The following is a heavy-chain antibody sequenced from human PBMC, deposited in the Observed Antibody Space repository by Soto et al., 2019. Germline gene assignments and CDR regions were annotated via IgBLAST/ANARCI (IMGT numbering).Heavy chain of an antibody. CDR1: GDLFNNYA. Sequence: QVQLVQSGAEVKEPGSSVKVSCKATGDLFNNYAFNWVRQAPGQGLEWMGRISPLFSTTNYAQKFQGRVTSGADELTTIGYLEVSNLESEYTAMYYCAASASVAADGYFKFWCQGTLVTVSP. CDR2: ISPLFSTT. D-gene: IGHD6-13*01. CDR3: AASASVAADGYFKF. V-gene: IGHV1-69*01. J-gene: IGHJ4*02.